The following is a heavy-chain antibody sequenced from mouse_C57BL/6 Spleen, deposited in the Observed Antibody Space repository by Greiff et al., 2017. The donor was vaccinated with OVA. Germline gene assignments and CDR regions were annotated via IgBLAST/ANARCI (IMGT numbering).Heavy chain of an antibody. J-gene: IGHJ1*03. CDR2: IYPGDGDP. V-gene: IGHV1-82*01. Sequence: QVQLQQSGPELVKPGASVKISCKASGYAFSSSWMNWVKQRPGKGLEWIGRIYPGDGDPNYNGKFKGKATLTADKSSRTAYMQLRSLTSYDSSVYLCERTLIYKVVAREWYIDVWGTGTTGTVSS. CDR3: ERTLIYKVVAREWYIDV. D-gene: IGHD1-1*01. CDR1: GYAFSSSW.